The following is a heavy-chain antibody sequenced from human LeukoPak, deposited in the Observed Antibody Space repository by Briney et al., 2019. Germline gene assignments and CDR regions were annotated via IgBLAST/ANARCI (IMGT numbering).Heavy chain of an antibody. Sequence: SETLSLTCTVSGYSISNGYYWGWIRQPPGKGLEWIGSIYHSGSIYYNPSLKSRVTVSVDTSKNQLSLKLSSVTAADTAVYYCASTITVTTDYWGQGTLVTVSS. CDR2: IYHSGSI. V-gene: IGHV4-38-2*02. J-gene: IGHJ4*02. CDR1: GYSISNGYY. CDR3: ASTITVTTDY. D-gene: IGHD4-17*01.